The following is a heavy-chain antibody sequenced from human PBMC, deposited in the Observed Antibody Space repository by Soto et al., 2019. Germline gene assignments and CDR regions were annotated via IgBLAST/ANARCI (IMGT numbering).Heavy chain of an antibody. D-gene: IGHD5-18*01. V-gene: IGHV1-18*01. CDR2: ISAYNGNT. CDR1: GYTFTSYV. J-gene: IGHJ4*02. CDR3: ARREAMRYSYGYTDD. Sequence: SSVKASCKASGYTFTSYVISWVRHAPGQGLEWMGWISAYNGNTNYAQKLQGRVTMTTDTSTSTAYMELRSLRSEYTAVNYCARREAMRYSYGYTDDWGQGTLVTVSS.